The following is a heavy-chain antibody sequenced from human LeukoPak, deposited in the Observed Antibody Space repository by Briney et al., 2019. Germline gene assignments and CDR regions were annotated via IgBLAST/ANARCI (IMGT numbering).Heavy chain of an antibody. Sequence: GGSLRLSCAASGFTFSDYYMSWIRQAPGKGLEWVSYISSSGSTIYYADSVKGRFTISRDNSKNTLYLQMNSLRAEDTAVYYCAKDRVGATPHYYYGMDVWGQGTTVTVSS. J-gene: IGHJ6*02. V-gene: IGHV3-11*04. CDR2: ISSSGSTI. CDR1: GFTFSDYY. CDR3: AKDRVGATPHYYYGMDV. D-gene: IGHD1-26*01.